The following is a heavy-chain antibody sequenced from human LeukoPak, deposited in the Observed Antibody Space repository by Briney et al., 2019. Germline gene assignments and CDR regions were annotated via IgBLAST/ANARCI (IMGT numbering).Heavy chain of an antibody. D-gene: IGHD4-17*01. CDR1: GGSISSYY. CDR2: IYYSGST. V-gene: IGHV4-59*01. J-gene: IGHJ4*02. CDR3: ARGTDLNFDY. Sequence: SETLSLACTVSGGSISSYYWSWIRQPPGKGLEWIGYIYYSGSTNYNPSLKSRVTISVDTSKNQFSLKLSSVTAADTAVYHCARGTDLNFDYWGQGTLVTVSS.